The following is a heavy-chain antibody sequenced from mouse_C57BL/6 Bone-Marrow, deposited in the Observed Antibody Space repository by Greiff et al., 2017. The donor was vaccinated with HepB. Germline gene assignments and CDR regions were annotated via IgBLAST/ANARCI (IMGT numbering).Heavy chain of an antibody. V-gene: IGHV5-4*03. J-gene: IGHJ3*01. Sequence: EVKLVESGGGLVKPGGSLKLSCAASGFTFSSYAMSWVRQTPEKRLEWVATISDVGSYTYYPDNVKGRFTISRDNAKNNLYLQMSHLKSEDTAMYYCARSLAYWGQGTLVTVSA. CDR1: GFTFSSYA. CDR2: ISDVGSYT. CDR3: ARSLAY.